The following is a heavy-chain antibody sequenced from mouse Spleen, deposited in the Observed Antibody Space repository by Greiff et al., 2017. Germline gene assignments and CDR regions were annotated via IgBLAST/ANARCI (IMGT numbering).Heavy chain of an antibody. V-gene: IGHV1-42*01. Sequence: EVQLQQSGPELVKPGASVKISCKASGYSFTGYYMNWVKQSPEKSLEWIGEINPSTGGTTYNQKFKAKATLTVDKSSSTAYMQLKSLTSEDSAVYYCARLDSYAMDYWGQGTSVTVSS. CDR1: GYSFTGYY. CDR3: ARLDSYAMDY. CDR2: INPSTGGT. J-gene: IGHJ4*01.